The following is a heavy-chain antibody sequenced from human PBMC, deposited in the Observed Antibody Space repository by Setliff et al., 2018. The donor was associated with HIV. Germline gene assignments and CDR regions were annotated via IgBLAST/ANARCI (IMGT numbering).Heavy chain of an antibody. V-gene: IGHV3-30*02. CDR1: GFTFSHFG. Sequence: GGSLRLSCAASGFTFSHFGMHWVRQAPGKGLEWVTFIQYDGNNEYYADSVKGRFTISRDNSKDTLFLQMNSLRAGDTAVYFCAKEHYERSGFSNWGQGTLVTVSS. D-gene: IGHD3-22*01. J-gene: IGHJ4*02. CDR3: AKEHYERSGFSN. CDR2: IQYDGNNE.